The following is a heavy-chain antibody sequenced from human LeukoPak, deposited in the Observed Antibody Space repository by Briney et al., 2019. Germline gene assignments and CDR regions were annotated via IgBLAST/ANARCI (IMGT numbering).Heavy chain of an antibody. V-gene: IGHV4-59*01. CDR2: IYYSGST. J-gene: IGHJ3*02. CDR1: GGSISSYY. Sequence: PSETLSLTCTVSGGSISSYYWSWIRQPPGKGLDWIGYIYYSGSTNYNPSLKSRVTISVDTSKNQFSLKLSSVTAADTAVYYCARVPQATYYDFWSGPVDAFDIWGQGTMVTVSS. CDR3: ARVPQATYYDFWSGPVDAFDI. D-gene: IGHD3-3*01.